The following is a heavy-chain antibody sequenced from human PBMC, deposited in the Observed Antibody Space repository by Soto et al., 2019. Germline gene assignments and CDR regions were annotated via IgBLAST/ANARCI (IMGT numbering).Heavy chain of an antibody. CDR3: TRGSNSPPPYGMYV. CDR1: GFTFGDYA. J-gene: IGHJ6*02. V-gene: IGHV3-49*03. CDR2: IRSKAYGGTT. D-gene: IGHD1-26*01. Sequence: GGSLRLSCTASGFTFGDYAMSWFRQAPWKGLEWVGFIRSKAYGGTTEYAASVKGRFTISRDDSKSIAYLQMNSLKTEDTAVYYCTRGSNSPPPYGMYVLAQGTTVTVS.